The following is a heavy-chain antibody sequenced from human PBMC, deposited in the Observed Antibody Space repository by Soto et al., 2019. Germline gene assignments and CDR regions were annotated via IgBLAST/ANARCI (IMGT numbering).Heavy chain of an antibody. D-gene: IGHD1-7*01. CDR1: GYTFTTYG. CDR3: ARDIRPGTKGYYYYGMDV. J-gene: IGHJ6*02. Sequence: ASVKVSCKASGYTFTTYGISWVRQAPGQGLEWMGWISAYNGNTNYTQNLQGRVTMTTDTSTSTAYMELSSLRSEDTAVYYCARDIRPGTKGYYYYGMDVWGQGTTVTVSS. CDR2: ISAYNGNT. V-gene: IGHV1-18*01.